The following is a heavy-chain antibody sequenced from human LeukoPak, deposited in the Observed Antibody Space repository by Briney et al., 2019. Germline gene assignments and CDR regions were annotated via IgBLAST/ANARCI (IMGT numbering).Heavy chain of an antibody. CDR2: ISWNSGSI. V-gene: IGHV3-9*01. D-gene: IGHD1-1*01. Sequence: SGGSLRLSCAASGFTFDDYAMHWVRQVPGKGLEWVSGISWNSGSIGYADSVKGRFTISRDNAKNSLCLQMNSLRAEDTALYYCAKDLNLRRNYYYGMDVWGQGTTVTVSS. J-gene: IGHJ6*02. CDR3: AKDLNLRRNYYYGMDV. CDR1: GFTFDDYA.